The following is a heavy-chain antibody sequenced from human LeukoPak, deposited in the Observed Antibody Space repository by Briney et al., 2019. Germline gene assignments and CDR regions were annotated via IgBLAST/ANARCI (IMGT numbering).Heavy chain of an antibody. D-gene: IGHD6-19*01. CDR1: GYTFVNFG. CDR2: ISAYNGNT. V-gene: IGHV1-18*01. CDR3: ARYSSGWSLGFDP. J-gene: IGHJ5*02. Sequence: ASVSVSCKASGYTFVNFGLIWVRQAPGQGLEWMGWISAYNGNTNYAQKLQGRVTMTTDTSTSTAYVELRSLRSDDTAVYYCARYSSGWSLGFDPWGQGTLVTVSS.